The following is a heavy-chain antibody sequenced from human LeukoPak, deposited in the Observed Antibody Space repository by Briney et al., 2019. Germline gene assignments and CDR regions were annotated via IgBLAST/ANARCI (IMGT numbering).Heavy chain of an antibody. J-gene: IGHJ4*02. CDR2: ISGSGGST. Sequence: PGGSLRLSCAASGFTFSSYAMSWVRQAPGKGLEWVSAISGSGGSTYYADSVKGRFTISRDNSKNTLYLQMNSLRAEDTAVYYCAKDPGIAARRGTQIDYWGQGTLVTVSS. V-gene: IGHV3-23*01. CDR3: AKDPGIAARRGTQIDY. CDR1: GFTFSSYA. D-gene: IGHD6-6*01.